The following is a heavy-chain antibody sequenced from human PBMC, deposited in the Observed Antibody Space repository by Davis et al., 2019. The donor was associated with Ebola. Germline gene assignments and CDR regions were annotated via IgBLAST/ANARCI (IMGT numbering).Heavy chain of an antibody. D-gene: IGHD2/OR15-2a*01. J-gene: IGHJ6*02. V-gene: IGHV3-11*01. Sequence: PGGSLRLSCAASGFTFSDYYMSWIRQAPGKGLEWVSYISGGGRTIYYADSVKGRFTISRDNAKNSLYLQMNSLRAEDTAVYYCARDLVYFPRTYYYGMDVWGQGTTVTVSS. CDR2: ISGGGRTI. CDR3: ARDLVYFPRTYYYGMDV. CDR1: GFTFSDYY.